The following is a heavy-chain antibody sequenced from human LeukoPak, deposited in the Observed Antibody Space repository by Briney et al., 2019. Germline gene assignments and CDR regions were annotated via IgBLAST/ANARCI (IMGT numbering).Heavy chain of an antibody. J-gene: IGHJ4*02. CDR1: GGSISSSSYY. D-gene: IGHD1-26*01. CDR2: IYYSGST. V-gene: IGHV4-39*07. Sequence: SETLSLTCTVSGGSISSSSYYWGWIRQPPGKGLEWIGSIYYSGSTYYNPSLKSRVTISVDTSKNQFSLKLSSVTAADTAVYYCARISGSYFYIFDYWGQGTLVTVSS. CDR3: ARISGSYFYIFDY.